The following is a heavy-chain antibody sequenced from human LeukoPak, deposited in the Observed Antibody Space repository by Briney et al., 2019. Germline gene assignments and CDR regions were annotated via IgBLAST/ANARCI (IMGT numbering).Heavy chain of an antibody. V-gene: IGHV4-59*01. Sequence: SETLSLTCTVSGGSISSYYWSWIRQPPGKGLEWIGYIYYSGSTNYNRSLKSRVTISVDRTKNQFSLKLGSVNAADTAVYYCARVEEGYGSGRRENYYYYYMDVWGKGTTVTISS. CDR2: IYYSGST. CDR3: ARVEEGYGSGRRENYYYYYMDV. J-gene: IGHJ6*03. CDR1: GGSISSYY. D-gene: IGHD3-10*01.